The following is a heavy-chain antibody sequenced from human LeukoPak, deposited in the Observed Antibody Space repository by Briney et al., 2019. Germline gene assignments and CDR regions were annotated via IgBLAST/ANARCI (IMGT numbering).Heavy chain of an antibody. CDR3: ATAVLRYFDWLPSPLDY. V-gene: IGHV1-24*01. Sequence: ASVKVSCKASGYTLTELSMHWVRQAPGKGLEWMGGFDPEDGETIYAQKFQGRVTMTEDTSTDTAYMELSSLRSEDTAVYYCATAVLRYFDWLPSPLDYWGQGTLVTVSS. J-gene: IGHJ4*02. D-gene: IGHD3-9*01. CDR2: FDPEDGET. CDR1: GYTLTELS.